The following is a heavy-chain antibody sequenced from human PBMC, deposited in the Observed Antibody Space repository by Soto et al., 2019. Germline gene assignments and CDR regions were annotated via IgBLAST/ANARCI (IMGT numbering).Heavy chain of an antibody. J-gene: IGHJ4*02. D-gene: IGHD1-1*01. CDR2: INRDGSSQ. CDR1: GFTFTDYW. Sequence: EVQLVESGGGLVQPGGSLRLSCAASGFTFTDYWIHWVRQVPGKGLAWVSRINRDGSSQNYEDSVKGRFTVTRDNAKDTVYLQMNSLRVEDTAVYYCARGARNENYVDYWGQGILVTVSS. V-gene: IGHV3-74*01. CDR3: ARGARNENYVDY.